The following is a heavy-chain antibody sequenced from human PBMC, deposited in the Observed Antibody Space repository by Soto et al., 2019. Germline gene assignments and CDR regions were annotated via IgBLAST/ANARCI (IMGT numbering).Heavy chain of an antibody. D-gene: IGHD3-3*01. J-gene: IGHJ4*02. Sequence: PSETLSLTCTVSGGSISSGGYYWSWIRQHPGKGLEWIGYIYYSGSTYYNPSLKSRVTISVDTSKNQFSLKLSSVTAADTAVYYCARSNYDFWSGYYFDYWGQGTLVTVSS. V-gene: IGHV4-31*03. CDR1: GGSISSGGYY. CDR3: ARSNYDFWSGYYFDY. CDR2: IYYSGST.